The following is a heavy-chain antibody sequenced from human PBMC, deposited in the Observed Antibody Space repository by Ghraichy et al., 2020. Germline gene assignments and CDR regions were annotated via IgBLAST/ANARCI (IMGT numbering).Heavy chain of an antibody. CDR2: ISGSGGST. CDR1: GFTFSSYA. D-gene: IGHD3-22*01. CDR3: AKWVPTYYDSSGYYYYYYGMDV. J-gene: IGHJ6*02. Sequence: GALRLSCAASGFTFSSYAMSWVRQAPGKGLEWVSAISGSGGSTYYADSVKGRFTISRDNSKNTLYLQMNSLRAEDTAVYYCAKWVPTYYDSSGYYYYYYGMDVWGQGTTVTVSS. V-gene: IGHV3-23*01.